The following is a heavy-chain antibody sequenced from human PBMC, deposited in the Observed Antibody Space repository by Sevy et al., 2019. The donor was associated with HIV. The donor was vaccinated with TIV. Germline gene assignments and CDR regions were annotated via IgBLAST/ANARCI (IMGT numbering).Heavy chain of an antibody. Sequence: GGSLRLSCAASGFIFSRYWMTWVRQAPGKGLEWVANIKQDGSEKYYVDSVKGRFTISRDNAKNSLYLQMNSLRAEDTAVDYCARDMGYCSGGSCYTWDYYGMDVWGQGTTVTVSS. J-gene: IGHJ6*02. CDR1: GFIFSRYW. CDR2: IKQDGSEK. CDR3: ARDMGYCSGGSCYTWDYYGMDV. D-gene: IGHD2-15*01. V-gene: IGHV3-7*03.